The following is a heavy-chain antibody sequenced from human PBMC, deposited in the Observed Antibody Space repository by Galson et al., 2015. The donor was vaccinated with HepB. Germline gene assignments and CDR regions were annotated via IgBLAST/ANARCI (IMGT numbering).Heavy chain of an antibody. J-gene: IGHJ5*02. CDR2: IYHSGST. CDR3: ARAAQYYDFWSGYGWFDP. Sequence: TLSLTCAVSGGSISSGGYSWSWIRQPPGKGLEWIGYIYHSGSTYYNPSLKSRVTISVDRSKNQFSLKLSSVTAADTAVYYCARAAQYYDFWSGYGWFDPWGQGTLVTVSS. CDR1: GGSISSGGYS. D-gene: IGHD3-3*01. V-gene: IGHV4-30-2*01.